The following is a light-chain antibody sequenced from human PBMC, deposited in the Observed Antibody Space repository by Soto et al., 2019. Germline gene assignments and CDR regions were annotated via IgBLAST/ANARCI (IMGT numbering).Light chain of an antibody. Sequence: EIVLTQSPATLSLSPGERATLSCRASQSVSSYLAWYQQKPGQAPRLLIYDASNRATGIPARFSVSGSGTDLTLTISSLEPEDFAVYFCQQRSNWPLSLTFGGGTKVEIK. CDR1: QSVSSY. CDR3: QQRSNWPLSLT. V-gene: IGKV3-11*01. J-gene: IGKJ4*01. CDR2: DAS.